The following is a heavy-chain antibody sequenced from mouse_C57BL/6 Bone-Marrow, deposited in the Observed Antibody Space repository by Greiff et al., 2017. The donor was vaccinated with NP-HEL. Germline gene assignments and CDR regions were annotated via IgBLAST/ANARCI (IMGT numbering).Heavy chain of an antibody. CDR3: SRKPDACYFGV. CDR2: IYPGGGYT. CDR1: GYTFTNYW. Sequence: QVQLQQSGAELVRPGTSVKMSCKASGYTFTNYWIGWAKQRPGHGLEWIGDIYPGGGYTYYNEKFKGKATLTADKSYSTAYMQVSSLTSEDSTIYYCSRKPDACYFGVWGTGTTVTFSS. V-gene: IGHV1-63*01. J-gene: IGHJ1*03.